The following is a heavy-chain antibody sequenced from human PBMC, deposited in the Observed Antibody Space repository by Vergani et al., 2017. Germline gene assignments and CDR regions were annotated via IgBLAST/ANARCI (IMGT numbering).Heavy chain of an antibody. V-gene: IGHV1-69*13. CDR3: SRGTXQGTYYYESSGYVY. CDR2: IIPIFGTA. Sequence: QVQLVQSGAEVKKPGSSVKVSCKASGGTFSSYAISWVRQAPGQGLEWMGRIIPIFGTANYAQKFQGRVTITADESTSTAYMELSSLRSEDTAVYYCSRGTXQGTYYYESSGYVYWGQGTLVTVSS. CDR1: GGTFSSYA. D-gene: IGHD3-22*01. J-gene: IGHJ4*02.